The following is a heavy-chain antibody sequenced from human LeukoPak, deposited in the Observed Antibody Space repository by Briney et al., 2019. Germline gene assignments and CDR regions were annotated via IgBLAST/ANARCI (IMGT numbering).Heavy chain of an antibody. CDR3: ARGAIPVWGSYRYGAFDI. D-gene: IGHD3-16*02. Sequence: PSETLSLTCTVSGGSISSSSYYWGWIRQPPGKGLEWIGSIYYSGSTYYNPSLKSRVTISVDTSKNQFSLKLSSVTAADTAVYYCARGAIPVWGSYRYGAFDIWGQGTMVTVSS. V-gene: IGHV4-39*07. J-gene: IGHJ3*02. CDR1: GGSISSSSYY. CDR2: IYYSGST.